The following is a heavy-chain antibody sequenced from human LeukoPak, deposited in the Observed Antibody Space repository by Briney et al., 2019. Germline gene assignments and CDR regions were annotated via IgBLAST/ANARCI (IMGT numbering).Heavy chain of an antibody. CDR2: IHRSSNPI. J-gene: IGHJ4*02. D-gene: IGHD1-1*01. V-gene: IGHV3-48*04. Sequence: GGSLRLSCAASGFSFTTHSMNWVRRAPGKGLEWSSYIHRSSNPIYYADSVKGRFTISRDNAKNSLYLQMNSLRAEDTAVYYCADNLSRWGQGTLVTVSS. CDR3: ADNLSR. CDR1: GFSFTTHS.